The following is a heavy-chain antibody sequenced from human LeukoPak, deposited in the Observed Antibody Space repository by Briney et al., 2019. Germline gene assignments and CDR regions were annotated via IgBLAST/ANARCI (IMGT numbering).Heavy chain of an antibody. V-gene: IGHV5-51*01. Sequence: GESLKISCKGSGYSFTSYWIGWVRQMPGKGLEWMGVIYPDDSDTRYSPSFQGQVTISAEESISTAYLQWSSLKASDTAMYYCARLRGRDIVVVHWFDPWGQGTLVTVSS. J-gene: IGHJ5*02. CDR2: IYPDDSDT. CDR1: GYSFTSYW. CDR3: ARLRGRDIVVVHWFDP. D-gene: IGHD2-2*01.